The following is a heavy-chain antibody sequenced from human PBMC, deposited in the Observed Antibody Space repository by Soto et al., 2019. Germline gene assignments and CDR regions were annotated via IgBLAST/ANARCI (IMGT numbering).Heavy chain of an antibody. J-gene: IGHJ4*02. CDR2: ISGSGGST. CDR3: ASDSRYCSSTSCYTFDY. Sequence: GSLRLSCAASGFTFSSYAMSWVRQAPGKGLEWVSAISGSGGSTYYADSVKGRFTISRDNAKNSLYLQMNSLRAEDTAVYYCASDSRYCSSTSCYTFDYWGQGTLVTVSS. D-gene: IGHD2-2*02. V-gene: IGHV3-23*01. CDR1: GFTFSSYA.